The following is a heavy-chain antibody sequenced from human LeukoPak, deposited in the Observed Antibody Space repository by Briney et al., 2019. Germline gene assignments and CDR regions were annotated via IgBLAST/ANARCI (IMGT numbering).Heavy chain of an antibody. D-gene: IGHD3-3*01. CDR1: GGSISSSTYY. Sequence: PSETLSLTCTVSGGSISSSTYYWGWIRQPPGKWLEWIGSIYYSGNTYYNPSLKSRVTISVDTSKNHFSLNLNSVTAADTAMYYCARHAYYDFVTVLFDPWGQGTLVTVSS. CDR2: IYYSGNT. CDR3: ARHAYYDFVTVLFDP. V-gene: IGHV4-39*01. J-gene: IGHJ5*02.